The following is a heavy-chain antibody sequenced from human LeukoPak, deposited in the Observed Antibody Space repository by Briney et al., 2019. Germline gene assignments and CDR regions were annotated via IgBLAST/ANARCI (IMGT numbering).Heavy chain of an antibody. CDR3: ARSSYYDFWSGYTVGAFDI. D-gene: IGHD3-3*01. V-gene: IGHV3-23*01. CDR1: RFTFSSYA. J-gene: IGHJ3*02. CDR2: ISGSGGST. Sequence: PGGSLRLSCAASRFTFSSYAMSWVRQAPGKGLEWVSAISGSGGSTYYADSVKGRFTISRDNSKNTLYLQMNSLRAEDTAVYYCARSSYYDFWSGYTVGAFDIWGQGTMVTVSS.